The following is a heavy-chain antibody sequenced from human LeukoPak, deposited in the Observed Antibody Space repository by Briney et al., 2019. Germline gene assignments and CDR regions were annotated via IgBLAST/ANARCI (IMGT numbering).Heavy chain of an antibody. Sequence: PSETLSLTCTVSGGSISSYYWTWIRQPAGEGLEWIGHISTSGSTIYNPSLKSRVTMSVGTSTNQFSLKLRSVTAADTAIYYCSRESGPYSPFGHWGQGILVTVTT. CDR2: ISTSGST. J-gene: IGHJ4*02. CDR3: SRESGPYSPFGH. V-gene: IGHV4-4*07. CDR1: GGSISSYY. D-gene: IGHD1-26*01.